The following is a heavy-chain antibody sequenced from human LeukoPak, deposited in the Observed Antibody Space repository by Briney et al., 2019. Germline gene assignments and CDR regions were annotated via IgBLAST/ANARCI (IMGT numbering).Heavy chain of an antibody. Sequence: SETLSLTCTVSGGSISSYYWSWIRQPPGKGLEWIGYIYYSGSGSTNYNPSLKSRVSISVDTSKNHLSLKLSSVTAADTAVYYCARRGGHGGSFDYWGQGTLVTVSS. CDR3: ARRGGHGGSFDY. CDR1: GGSISSYY. D-gene: IGHD4-23*01. V-gene: IGHV4-59*08. CDR2: IYYSGSGST. J-gene: IGHJ4*02.